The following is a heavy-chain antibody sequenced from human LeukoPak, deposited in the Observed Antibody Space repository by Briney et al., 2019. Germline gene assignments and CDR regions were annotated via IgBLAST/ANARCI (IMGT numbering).Heavy chain of an antibody. Sequence: PGGSLRLSCAASGFTFSSYSMNWVRQAPGKGLEWVSSISSSSSYIYYVDSVKGRFTISRDNAKNSLYLQMNSLRAEDTAVYYCASSTAMSGPSPPGYWGQGTLVTVSS. CDR3: ASSTAMSGPSPPGY. D-gene: IGHD5-18*01. CDR1: GFTFSSYS. V-gene: IGHV3-21*01. CDR2: ISSSSSYI. J-gene: IGHJ4*02.